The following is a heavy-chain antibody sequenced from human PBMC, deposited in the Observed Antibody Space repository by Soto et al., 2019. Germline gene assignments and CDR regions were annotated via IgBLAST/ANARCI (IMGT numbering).Heavy chain of an antibody. D-gene: IGHD3-16*01. CDR3: AKDRRAGGNSAFYFDF. CDR1: GFKFSNYA. J-gene: IGHJ4*02. Sequence: EVQMLASGGGLGQPGGSLRRSCAASGFKFSNYAMSWVRQAPGKGLEWFPLISAPGGGTYYADSVKGRFTISRDNSHNALYLQVHSLSAEDTAVYYCAKDRRAGGNSAFYFDFWGQGAQVNVAS. CDR2: ISAPGGGT. V-gene: IGHV3-23*01.